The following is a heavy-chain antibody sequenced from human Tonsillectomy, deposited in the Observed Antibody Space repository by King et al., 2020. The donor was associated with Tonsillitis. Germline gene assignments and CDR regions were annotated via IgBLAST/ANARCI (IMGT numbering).Heavy chain of an antibody. CDR1: GYNFNVYY. V-gene: IGHV1-2*02. D-gene: IGHD3-22*01. Sequence: VQLVESGAEVRKPGASLKVSCQPSGYNFNVYYIHWVRQAPGQGLEWMGWINPGSGVAVYAQKFQGRVTMTRDTSIRTAYMELSSLRSDDSAVYFCARGRYESNSSPHGIIDYWGRGTPVTVSS. CDR2: INPGSGVA. J-gene: IGHJ4*01. CDR3: ARGRYESNSSPHGIIDY.